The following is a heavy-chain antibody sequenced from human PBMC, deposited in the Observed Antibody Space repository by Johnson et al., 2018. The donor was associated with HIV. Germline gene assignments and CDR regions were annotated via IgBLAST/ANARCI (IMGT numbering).Heavy chain of an antibody. CDR1: GFTFSDYY. CDR3: AKDSRVITSHAFYI. Sequence: VQLVESGGGLVKPGGSLRLSCAASGFTFSDYYMSWIRQAPGKGLEWVSGISWNSGFIGYADSVKGRFTISRDNAKNSLYLQMNSLRAEDTALYYCAKDSRVITSHAFYIWGQGTMVTVSS. J-gene: IGHJ3*02. CDR2: ISWNSGFI. D-gene: IGHD3-22*01. V-gene: IGHV3-9*01.